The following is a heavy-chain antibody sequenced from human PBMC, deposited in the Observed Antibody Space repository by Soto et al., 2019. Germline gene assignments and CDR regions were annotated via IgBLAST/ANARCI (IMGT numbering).Heavy chain of an antibody. CDR1: GFTFSSYW. CDR3: AREGYNWNYYYYYYMDV. J-gene: IGHJ6*03. D-gene: IGHD1-20*01. Sequence: EVQLVESGGGLVQPGGSLRLSCAASGFTFSSYWMHWVRQAPGKGLVWVSRINSDGSSTSYADSVKGRFTISRDNAKNTVYLQMNSLRAEDTAVYYCAREGYNWNYYYYYYMDVWGKGTTVTVSS. CDR2: INSDGSST. V-gene: IGHV3-74*01.